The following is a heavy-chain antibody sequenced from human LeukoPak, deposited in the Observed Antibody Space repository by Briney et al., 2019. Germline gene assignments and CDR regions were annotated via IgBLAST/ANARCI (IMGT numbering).Heavy chain of an antibody. D-gene: IGHD2-15*01. V-gene: IGHV3-33*01. Sequence: GGSLRLSCAASGFAFSNYGMHWVRQAPRKGLERVAVIWYDGNNKYYADSVKGRFTISRDNSKNTLYLQMNSLRAEDTAVYYCARSYCSGGSCYSFDYWGQGTLVTVSS. CDR3: ARSYCSGGSCYSFDY. CDR2: IWYDGNNK. J-gene: IGHJ4*02. CDR1: GFAFSNYG.